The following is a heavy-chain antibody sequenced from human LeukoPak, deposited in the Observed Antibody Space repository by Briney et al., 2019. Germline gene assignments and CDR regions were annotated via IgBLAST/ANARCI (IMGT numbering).Heavy chain of an antibody. Sequence: PGGSLRLSCAASGFTFSSYTMHWVRQAPGKGLEWVSYISSSSGAIYYADSVKGRFTISRDSAKKSLYLQMNSLRAEDTAVYYCHASAWQLVPPDYWGQGTLVTVSS. CDR3: HASAWQLVPPDY. CDR2: ISSSSGAI. D-gene: IGHD6-13*01. CDR1: GFTFSSYT. V-gene: IGHV3-48*01. J-gene: IGHJ4*02.